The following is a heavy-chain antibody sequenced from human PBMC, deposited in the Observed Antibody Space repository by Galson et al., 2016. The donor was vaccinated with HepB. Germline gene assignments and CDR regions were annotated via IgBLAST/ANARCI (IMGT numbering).Heavy chain of an antibody. CDR1: GGSLRSYY. J-gene: IGHJ4*02. V-gene: IGHV4-59*01. Sequence: SETLSLTCNVTGGSLRSYYWNWIRQPPGKGLEWIGYVYFTGTTNYTPSLKTRVPISADTSKNQFSLKVDSLTAADTAVYYCARGHRYYYDIGYFDYWGQGILVTVSS. CDR2: VYFTGTT. CDR3: ARGHRYYYDIGYFDY. D-gene: IGHD3-22*01.